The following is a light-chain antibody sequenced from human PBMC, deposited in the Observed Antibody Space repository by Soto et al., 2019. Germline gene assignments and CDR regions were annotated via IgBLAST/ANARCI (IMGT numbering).Light chain of an antibody. J-gene: IGLJ1*01. Sequence: QPLLTQPPSASGTPGQRVTISCSGSSSNIGAGYYVHWFQQLPGTAPKLLSFGNNHRFSGVPDRFSGSKSGTSASLAITGLQAEDEAEYYCQSYDGSLSGYAFGTGTKVTVL. V-gene: IGLV1-40*01. CDR1: SSNIGAGYY. CDR3: QSYDGSLSGYA. CDR2: GNN.